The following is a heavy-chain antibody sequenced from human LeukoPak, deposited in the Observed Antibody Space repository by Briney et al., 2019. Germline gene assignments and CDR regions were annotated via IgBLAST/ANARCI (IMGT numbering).Heavy chain of an antibody. Sequence: GGSLRLSCAASGFTFSTFEMNWVRQAPGKGLEWVAYMNSDSSDILYPDSVKGRFTISRDNAKNSLFLQMNSLRGEDTAVYYWARDSYPPQLIDYWGPGTLVTVSS. D-gene: IGHD5-18*01. CDR2: MNSDSSDI. CDR1: GFTFSTFE. V-gene: IGHV3-48*03. J-gene: IGHJ4*02. CDR3: ARDSYPPQLIDY.